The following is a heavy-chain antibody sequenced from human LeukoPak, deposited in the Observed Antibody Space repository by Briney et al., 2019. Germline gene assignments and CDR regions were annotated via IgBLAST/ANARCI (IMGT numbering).Heavy chain of an antibody. V-gene: IGHV1-69*04. J-gene: IGHJ4*02. CDR2: IIPILGIA. D-gene: IGHD3-22*01. CDR1: GGTFSSYA. Sequence: SVKVSCKASGGTFSSYAISWVRQAPGQGLEWMGRIIPILGIANYVQKFQGRVTITADKSTSTAYMELSSLRSEDTAVYYCAREGGSGNYCDSSGYWKYYFDYWGQGTLVTVSS. CDR3: AREGGSGNYCDSSGYWKYYFDY.